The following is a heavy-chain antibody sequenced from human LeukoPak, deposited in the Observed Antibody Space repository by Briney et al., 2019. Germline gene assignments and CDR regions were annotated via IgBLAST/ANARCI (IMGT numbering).Heavy chain of an antibody. Sequence: GGSLRLSCAASGFTFSKYWMLWVRQAPGKGLESVSRINTDGTVTTYADSVKRRFIVSSDNDDKIMFLQMNSVRDEDTAVYYCTTKQWLAPPPDSWGQGTPVTVSS. CDR1: GFTFSKYW. CDR2: INTDGTVT. D-gene: IGHD6-19*01. V-gene: IGHV3-74*01. CDR3: TTKQWLAPPPDS. J-gene: IGHJ4*02.